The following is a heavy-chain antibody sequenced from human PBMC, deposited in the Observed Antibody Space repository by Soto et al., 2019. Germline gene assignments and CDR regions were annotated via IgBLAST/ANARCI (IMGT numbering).Heavy chain of an antibody. CDR1: GYTLTGYY. V-gene: IGHV1-2*04. J-gene: IGHJ5*02. CDR3: ARSLGTTFGNWFDP. D-gene: IGHD3-10*02. CDR2: INPNSGGT. Sequence: ASVKVSCKASGYTLTGYYMHWVRQAPGQGLEWMGWINPNSGGTNYAQKFQGWVIMTRDTSISTAYMELSRLRSDDTAVYYCARSLGTTFGNWFDPWGQGTLVTVSS.